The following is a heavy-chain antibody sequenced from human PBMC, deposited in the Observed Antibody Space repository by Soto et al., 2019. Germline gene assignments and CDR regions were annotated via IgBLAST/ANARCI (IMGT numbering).Heavy chain of an antibody. D-gene: IGHD1-1*01. CDR2: ISAHSDNT. CDR1: GYTFTSYG. V-gene: IGHV1-18*01. CDR3: ARGRYGDY. J-gene: IGHJ4*02. Sequence: QVHLVQSGAEVKKPGASVKVSCKCSGYTFTSYGITWVRQAPGQGLEWMGWISAHSDNTDYAQKLQGRVTVTRDTSTSTAYMELRSLRSDDTAVYYCARGRYGDYWGQGALVTVSS.